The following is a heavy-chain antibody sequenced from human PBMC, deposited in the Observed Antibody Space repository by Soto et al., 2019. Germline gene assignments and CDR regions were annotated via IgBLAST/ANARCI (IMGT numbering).Heavy chain of an antibody. J-gene: IGHJ4*02. Sequence: QVQLVESGGGVVQPGRSLRLSCVASEFTFSSYGMHWVRQTPGQGLEWVAVISYDGSNQYYADSVKGRFTISRDNSKNTLYLQMNSLRAEDTAVYYCAKDPQVGATRSFYFDYCGQGTLVTVSS. CDR1: EFTFSSYG. CDR3: AKDPQVGATRSFYFDY. CDR2: ISYDGSNQ. V-gene: IGHV3-30*18. D-gene: IGHD1-26*01.